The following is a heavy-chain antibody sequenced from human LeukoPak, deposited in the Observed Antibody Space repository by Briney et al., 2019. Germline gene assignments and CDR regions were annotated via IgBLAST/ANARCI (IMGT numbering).Heavy chain of an antibody. V-gene: IGHV1-18*01. CDR2: ISAYNVKT. CDR1: GSTFTSYG. J-gene: IGHJ4*01. D-gene: IGHD4-17*01. CDR3: ARAADGDYDFDY. Sequence: ASVKVSCKASGSTFTSYGISWVRQAPGQGLEWMGWISAYNVKTNYAQKLQGRVTMTTDTSTSTAYMELRSLRSDDTAMYYCARAADGDYDFDYWGQGTLVTVSS.